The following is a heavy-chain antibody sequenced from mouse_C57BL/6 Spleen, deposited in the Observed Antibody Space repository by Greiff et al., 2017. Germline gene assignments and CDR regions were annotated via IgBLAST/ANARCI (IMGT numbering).Heavy chain of an antibody. CDR3: ARGYDNDGAWFAY. CDR1: GFNIKDYY. D-gene: IGHD2-4*01. Sequence: VQLQQSGAELVKPGASVKLSCTASGFNIKDYYMHWVKQRTEQGLEWIGRIDPDGGETKYAPKFQGKATITAATSSNTAYLQLSILTSEDTAVYYGARGYDNDGAWFAYWGQGTLVTVSA. V-gene: IGHV14-2*01. J-gene: IGHJ3*01. CDR2: IDPDGGET.